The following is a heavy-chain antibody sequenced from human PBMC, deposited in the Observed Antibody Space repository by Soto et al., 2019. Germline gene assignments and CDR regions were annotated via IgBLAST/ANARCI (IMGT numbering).Heavy chain of an antibody. CDR3: ARRGAGYNYDF. CDR2: IFPADSET. V-gene: IGHV5-51*04. CDR1: GYSFPAFW. D-gene: IGHD5-12*01. Sequence: LKISCGASGYSFPAFWIGWVRQMPGKGLEWMGIIFPADSETRYSPSFQGQVTISADKPTSTAYLEWSSLKASDTAMYYCARRGAGYNYDFWGQGTLVTVSS. J-gene: IGHJ4*02.